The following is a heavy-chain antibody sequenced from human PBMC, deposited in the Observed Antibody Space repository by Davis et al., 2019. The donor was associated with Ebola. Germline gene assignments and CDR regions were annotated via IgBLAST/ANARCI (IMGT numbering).Heavy chain of an antibody. CDR2: IYYSGST. J-gene: IGHJ5*02. V-gene: IGHV4-59*08. Sequence: SETLSLTCAVYGGSISSYYWSWIRQPPGKGLEWIGYIYYSGSTNYNPSLKSRVTISVDTSKNQFSLKLSSVTAADTAVYYCARLDYWFDPWGQGTLVTVSS. CDR3: ARLDYWFDP. D-gene: IGHD3/OR15-3a*01. CDR1: GGSISSYY.